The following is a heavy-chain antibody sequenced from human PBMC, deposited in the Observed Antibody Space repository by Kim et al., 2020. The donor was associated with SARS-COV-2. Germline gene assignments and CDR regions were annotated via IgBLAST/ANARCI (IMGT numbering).Heavy chain of an antibody. CDR3: ARDGKGNTDY. D-gene: IGHD1-1*01. CDR2: INHSGST. CDR1: GGSFSGYY. Sequence: SETLSLTCAVYGGSFSGYYWSWIRQPPGKGLEWIGEINHSGSTNYNPSLQGRVTISVATSKNQFPLKLSSVTAADTAVYYCARDGKGNTDYWGQGTLVTVSS. V-gene: IGHV4-34*01. J-gene: IGHJ4*02.